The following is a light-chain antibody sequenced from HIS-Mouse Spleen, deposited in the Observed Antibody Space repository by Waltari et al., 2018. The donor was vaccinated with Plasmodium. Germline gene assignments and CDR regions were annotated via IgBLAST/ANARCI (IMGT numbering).Light chain of an antibody. Sequence: EIVMTQSPATLSVSTGERATLSCRASQNVSSNLAWYQQKPGQAPRLLIYGASTRATGIPARFSGSGSGTEFTLTISSMQSEDFAVYYCQQYNNWPPYTFGQGTKLEIK. J-gene: IGKJ2*01. CDR1: QNVSSN. V-gene: IGKV3-15*01. CDR3: QQYNNWPPYT. CDR2: GAS.